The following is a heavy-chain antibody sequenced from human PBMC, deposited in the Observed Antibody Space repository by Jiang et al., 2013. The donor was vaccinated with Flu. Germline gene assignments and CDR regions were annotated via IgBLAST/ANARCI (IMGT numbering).Heavy chain of an antibody. Sequence: SLNISCKGSGYKFTNYWIGWVRQIPGKGLEWMGIIYPGDFDTRYSPSFQGQVTISADKSINTAYLQWSSLKASDTAMYYCARAGLGYSPSDWFDPWGQGTLVTVSS. CDR1: GYKFTNYW. J-gene: IGHJ5*01. D-gene: IGHD3-22*01. CDR2: IYPGDFDT. CDR3: ARAGLGYSPSDWFDP. V-gene: IGHV5-51*01.